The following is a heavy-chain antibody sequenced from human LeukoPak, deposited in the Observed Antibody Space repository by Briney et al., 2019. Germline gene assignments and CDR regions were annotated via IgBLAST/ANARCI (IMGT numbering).Heavy chain of an antibody. CDR2: ISTISTTI. V-gene: IGHV3-48*04. J-gene: IGHJ4*02. CDR1: GFTFSTYS. CDR3: ARGYCSSTSCASDY. Sequence: GGSLRLSCAASGFTFSTYSINWVRQAPGKGLEWISYISTISTTIYYADSVRGRFTISRDDAKNSLYLQMNSLRVEDTAVYYCARGYCSSTSCASDYWGQGTLVTVSS. D-gene: IGHD2-2*01.